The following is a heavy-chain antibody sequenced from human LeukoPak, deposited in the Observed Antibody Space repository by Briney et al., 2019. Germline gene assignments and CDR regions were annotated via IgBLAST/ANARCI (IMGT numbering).Heavy chain of an antibody. CDR3: AKDLRAYDILTGSGGLGY. CDR2: ISWISGSI. Sequence: GGSLRLSCAAPGFTFDDYAMHLVRQAPGKGLEWVSGISWISGSIGYSDSVKGRFTISIDNAKNSPYLQMNSLRAQDMALYYCAKDLRAYDILTGSGGLGYWGQGTLVTVSS. V-gene: IGHV3-9*03. CDR1: GFTFDDYA. D-gene: IGHD3-9*01. J-gene: IGHJ4*02.